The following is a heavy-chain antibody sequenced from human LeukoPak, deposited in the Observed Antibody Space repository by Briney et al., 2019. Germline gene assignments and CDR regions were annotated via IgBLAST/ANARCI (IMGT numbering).Heavy chain of an antibody. J-gene: IGHJ4*02. CDR1: GFTFSNAW. D-gene: IGHD6-19*01. CDR3: ARDRQWLDSYYFDY. V-gene: IGHV3-7*01. Sequence: GGSLRLSCAASGFTFSNAWMSWVRQAPGKGLEWVANIKQDGSEKYYVDSVKGRFTISRDNAKNSLYLQMNSLRAEDTAVYYCARDRQWLDSYYFDYWGQGTLVTVSS. CDR2: IKQDGSEK.